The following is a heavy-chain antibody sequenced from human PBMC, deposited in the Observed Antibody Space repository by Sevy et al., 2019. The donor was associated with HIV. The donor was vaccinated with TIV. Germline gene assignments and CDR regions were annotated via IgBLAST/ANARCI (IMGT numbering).Heavy chain of an antibody. CDR3: ARGMSAFHFFD. CDR1: GYVFTSYY. CDR2: INPSSGSI. J-gene: IGHJ1*01. D-gene: IGHD3-3*02. Sequence: ASVKVSCKASGYVFTSYYINWVRQAPGQGLEWMGTINPSSGSISYSQKIQGRVTMTRDTSTSTVYMELNSLRSDDTAKYYCARGMSAFHFFDWDQGTLVTVSS. V-gene: IGHV1-46*01.